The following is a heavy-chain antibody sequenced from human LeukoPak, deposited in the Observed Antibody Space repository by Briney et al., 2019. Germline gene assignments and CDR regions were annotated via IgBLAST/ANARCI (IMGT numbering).Heavy chain of an antibody. Sequence: SETLSLTCTVSGGSISSHYWSWIRQLPGKGLEWIGYIYYSGSTNYNPSLKSRVTISVDTSKNQFSLKLSSVTAADTAVYYCARDLRSGAARPSWFDPWGQGTLVTVSS. CDR1: GGSISSHY. CDR2: IYYSGST. J-gene: IGHJ5*02. CDR3: ARDLRSGAARPSWFDP. D-gene: IGHD6-6*01. V-gene: IGHV4-59*11.